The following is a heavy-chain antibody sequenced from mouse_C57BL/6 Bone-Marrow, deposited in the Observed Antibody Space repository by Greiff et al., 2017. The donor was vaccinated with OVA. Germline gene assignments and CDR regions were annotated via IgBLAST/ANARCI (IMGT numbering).Heavy chain of an antibody. CDR1: GFTFSDYG. Sequence: EVNVVESGGGLVKPGGSLKLSCAASGFTFSDYGMHWVRQAPEKGLEWVAYISSGSSTIYYADTVKGRFTISRANAKNTLFLQMTSLRSEDTAMYYCARRDYGSLDYWGQGTTLTVSS. V-gene: IGHV5-17*01. CDR2: ISSGSSTI. D-gene: IGHD1-1*01. CDR3: ARRDYGSLDY. J-gene: IGHJ2*01.